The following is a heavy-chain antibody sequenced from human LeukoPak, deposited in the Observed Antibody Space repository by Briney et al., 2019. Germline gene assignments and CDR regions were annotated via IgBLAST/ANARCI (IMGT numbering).Heavy chain of an antibody. CDR2: ISGYGDTT. CDR3: ARGPSGYHNT. D-gene: IGHD5-12*01. CDR1: GFTFSSFA. Sequence: GGSLRLSCSASGFTFSSFAMNWVRQAPGKGLEWVSIISGYGDTTHYTDSVKGRFTISRDNSKNTLYLQMNSLRAEDTAVYYCARGPSGYHNTGGQGTLVTVSS. V-gene: IGHV3-23*01. J-gene: IGHJ4*02.